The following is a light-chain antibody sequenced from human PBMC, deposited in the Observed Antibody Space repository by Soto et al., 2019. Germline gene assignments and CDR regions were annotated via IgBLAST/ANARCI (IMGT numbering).Light chain of an antibody. V-gene: IGKV1-5*03. CDR3: QQYNSFPT. CDR1: QSISSW. J-gene: IGKJ1*01. Sequence: DIQMTQSPSTLSASVEDRVTITCRASQSISSWLAWYQQKPGKAPKLLIYKESSLESGAPSRLSGSGSGTEFPLTISSLQPDDFATYYCQQYNSFPTFGQGTKVEIK. CDR2: KES.